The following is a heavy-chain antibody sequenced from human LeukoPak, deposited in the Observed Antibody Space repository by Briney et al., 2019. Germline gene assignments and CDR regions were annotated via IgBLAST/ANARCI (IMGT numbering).Heavy chain of an antibody. CDR1: GGSISSNY. D-gene: IGHD2-15*01. V-gene: IGHV4-59*12. CDR3: ASLTGMVVKRPTYYRYYFDY. Sequence: SETLSLTCTVSGGSISSNYWNWIRQPPGKGLEWIGFIYFTGSTIYNPSLKSRVTISVDTSKNQFSLKLSSVTAADTAVYYCASLTGMVVKRPTYYRYYFDYWGQGTLVTVSS. CDR2: IYFTGST. J-gene: IGHJ4*02.